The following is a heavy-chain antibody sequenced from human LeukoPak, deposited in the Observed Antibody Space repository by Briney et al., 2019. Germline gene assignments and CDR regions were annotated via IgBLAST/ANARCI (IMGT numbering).Heavy chain of an antibody. CDR2: ISSSSSYI. V-gene: IGHV3-21*01. CDR1: GFTFTNYD. CDR3: ARPASAFDI. J-gene: IGHJ3*02. Sequence: GRSLRLSCAASGFTFTNYDMHWVRQAPGKGLEWVSSISSSSSYIYYADSVKGRFTISRDNAKNSLYLQMNSLRAEDTAVYYCARPASAFDIWGQGTMVTVSS.